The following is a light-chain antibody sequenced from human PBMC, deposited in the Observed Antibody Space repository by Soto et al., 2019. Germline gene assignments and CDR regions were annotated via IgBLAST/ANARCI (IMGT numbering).Light chain of an antibody. J-gene: IGLJ3*02. CDR2: EVS. CDR1: CSDVGAYSH. Sequence: QSVLTQPPSASGSPGQSVTISCTGTCSDVGAYSHVCWYQQHPGKVPKLIIYEVSERPSGVPDRFSGSKSGNTASLTVSGLQAEDEADYYCSSFAGNYWVFGGGTKLTVL. V-gene: IGLV2-8*01. CDR3: SSFAGNYWV.